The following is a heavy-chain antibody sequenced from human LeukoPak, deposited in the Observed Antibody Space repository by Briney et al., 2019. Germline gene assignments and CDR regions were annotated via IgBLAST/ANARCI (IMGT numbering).Heavy chain of an antibody. J-gene: IGHJ4*02. D-gene: IGHD3-22*01. CDR3: ARGLPFYYDSSGLDY. CDR1: GGSINNYY. CDR2: IYYSGIT. Sequence: SETLSLTCTVSGGSINNYYWSWIRQSPGKGLEWIGYIYYSGITNYNPSLKSRVTISVDTSKNQFSLKLSPVTAADTAVYYCARGLPFYYDSSGLDYWGQGTLVTVSS. V-gene: IGHV4-59*12.